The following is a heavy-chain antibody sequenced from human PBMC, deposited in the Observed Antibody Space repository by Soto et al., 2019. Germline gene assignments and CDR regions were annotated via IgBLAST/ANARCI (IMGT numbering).Heavy chain of an antibody. V-gene: IGHV1-8*01. Sequence: GASVKVSCKASGYTFTGYDINWVRQATGQGLEWMGWMNPNSGNTGYAQKFQGRVTMTRNTSISTAYMELSSLRSEDTAVYYCASSRGYSYGVDYWGQGTLVTVSS. J-gene: IGHJ4*02. CDR3: ASSRGYSYGVDY. D-gene: IGHD5-18*01. CDR1: GYTFTGYD. CDR2: MNPNSGNT.